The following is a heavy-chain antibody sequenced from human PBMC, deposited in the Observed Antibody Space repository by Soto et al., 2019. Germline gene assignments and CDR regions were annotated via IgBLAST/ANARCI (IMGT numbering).Heavy chain of an antibody. J-gene: IGHJ4*02. V-gene: IGHV4-34*01. CDR1: SGSFTGYY. D-gene: IGHD2-8*01. Sequence: AXXTLSLTCAVYSGSFTGYYWTWIRQPPGTGLEWMGXINHSXSPNYNKSLKXXVTLSVDXXKNQFSLKMPSVTAADTAVYYCARDKINGIFDYWGQGTLVTVSS. CDR3: ARDKINGIFDY. CDR2: INHSXSP.